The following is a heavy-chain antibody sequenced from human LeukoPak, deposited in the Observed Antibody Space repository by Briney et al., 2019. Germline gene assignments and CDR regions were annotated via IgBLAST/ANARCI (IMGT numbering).Heavy chain of an antibody. CDR3: ASRKLGNDY. CDR1: GYAISSGYY. CDR2: IYYSGST. V-gene: IGHV4-61*01. Sequence: SETLSLTCSVSGYAISSGYYWSWIRQPPGKGLEWIGYIYYSGSTNYNPSLKSRVTISVDTSKNQFSLKLISVTAADTAVYYCASRKLGNDYWGQGTLVTVSS. D-gene: IGHD7-27*01. J-gene: IGHJ4*02.